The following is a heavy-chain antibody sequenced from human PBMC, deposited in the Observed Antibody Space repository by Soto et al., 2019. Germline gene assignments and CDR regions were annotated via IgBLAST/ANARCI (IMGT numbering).Heavy chain of an antibody. CDR2: IYHSGST. CDR3: PRVPDR. V-gene: IGHV4-30-2*01. J-gene: IGHJ5*02. D-gene: IGHD2-2*01. CDR1: GGSISSGGYS. Sequence: SETLSLTCAVSGGSISSGGYSWSWVRQPPGKGLEWIGYIYHSGSTYYNPSLKSRVTISVDRSKNQFSLKLSSVTAAETAVYYCPRVPDRWGQGTLVTVSS.